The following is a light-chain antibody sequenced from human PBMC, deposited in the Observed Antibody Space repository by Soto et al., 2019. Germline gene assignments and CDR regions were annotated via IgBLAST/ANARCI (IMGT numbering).Light chain of an antibody. CDR3: SSYSSSSTLKI. Sequence: QSALTQPASVTGSPGQSITISCTGTSSDVGGYKYVSWYQQHPGKAPKLLIYDVASRSSGVSYRFSGSKSGNTASLTISGLQAEDEAHYYCSSYSSSSTLKIFGGGTKVTVL. CDR2: DVA. V-gene: IGLV2-14*03. J-gene: IGLJ2*01. CDR1: SSDVGGYKY.